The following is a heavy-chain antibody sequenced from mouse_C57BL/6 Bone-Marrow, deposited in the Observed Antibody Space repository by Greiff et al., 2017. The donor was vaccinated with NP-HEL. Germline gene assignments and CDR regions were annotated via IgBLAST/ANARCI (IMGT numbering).Heavy chain of an antibody. J-gene: IGHJ2*01. V-gene: IGHV5-9-1*02. D-gene: IGHD2-5*01. CDR3: TRDSPVGYSNDYFDD. CDR2: ISSGGDYI. CDR1: GFTFSSYA. Sequence: EVKLVESGEGLVKPGGSLKLSCAASGFTFSSYAMSWVRQTPEKRLEWVAYISSGGDYIYYADTVKGRITISRDNARNTLYLQMSSLKSEDTAMYYCTRDSPVGYSNDYFDDWGQGTTLTVSS.